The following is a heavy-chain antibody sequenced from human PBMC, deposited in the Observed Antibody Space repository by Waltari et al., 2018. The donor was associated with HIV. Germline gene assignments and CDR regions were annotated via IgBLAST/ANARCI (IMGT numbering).Heavy chain of an antibody. CDR1: GLPVRATA. D-gene: IGHD6-19*01. J-gene: IGHJ4*02. CDR3: AKEAAVSAGPLDS. Sequence: EVHFAESGGGLVQPGGSLRISCVLSGLPVRATALTWVRQAPGKGLQWVSSIGGSDNSTHYADSVRDRFIISRDDSQNTMSLQMDSLTINDTAVYYCAKEAAVSAGPLDSWGQGIVVIVSS. V-gene: IGHV3-23*04. CDR2: IGGSDNST.